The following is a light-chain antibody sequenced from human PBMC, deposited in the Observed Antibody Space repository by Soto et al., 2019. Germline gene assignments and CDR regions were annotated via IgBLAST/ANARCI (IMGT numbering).Light chain of an antibody. CDR2: AVS. CDR3: SSYTSSTSLVV. CDR1: SNDVGGYNY. V-gene: IGLV2-14*01. J-gene: IGLJ2*01. Sequence: QSALTQPASVSGSPGQSITISCSGNSNDVGGYNYVSWYQQHPGKAPNLMIYAVSNRPSGVSNRFSASKSGNTASLTISGLQAGDEADYYCSSYTSSTSLVVFGGGTKVTVL.